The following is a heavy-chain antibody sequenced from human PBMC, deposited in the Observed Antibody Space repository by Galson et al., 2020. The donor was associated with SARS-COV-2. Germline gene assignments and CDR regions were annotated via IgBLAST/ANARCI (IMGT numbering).Heavy chain of an antibody. CDR1: GGSFSGYY. V-gene: IGHV4-34*01. CDR2: INHSGST. J-gene: IGHJ4*02. Sequence: SETLSLTCAVYGGSFSGYYWSRIRQPPGKGLEWIGEINHSGSTNYNPSLKSRVTISVDTSKNQLSLKLSSVTAADTAVYYCAREPTDGYSSGWYKVGDYWGQGTRV. D-gene: IGHD6-19*01. CDR3: AREPTDGYSSGWYKVGDY.